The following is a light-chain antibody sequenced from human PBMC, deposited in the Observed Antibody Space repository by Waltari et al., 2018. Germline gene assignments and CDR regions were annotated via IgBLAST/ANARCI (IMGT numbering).Light chain of an antibody. CDR2: AVS. Sequence: QSALTQPRSVSGSPGHSVTISCTGTSSDVGGYNYVSWYQQHPGKAPKLMIYAVSKRPSGVPDRFSGSKSGNTASLTISGLQAEDEADYYCCSYAGSYTWVFGGGTKLTVL. CDR3: CSYAGSYTWV. V-gene: IGLV2-11*01. CDR1: SSDVGGYNY. J-gene: IGLJ3*02.